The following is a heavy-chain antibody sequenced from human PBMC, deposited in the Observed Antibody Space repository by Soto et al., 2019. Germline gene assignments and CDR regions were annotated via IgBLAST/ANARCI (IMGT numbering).Heavy chain of an antibody. CDR3: ARVFYYCSGGSGEDFGPDAFDI. D-gene: IGHD2-15*01. J-gene: IGHJ3*02. Sequence: PSQTLSLTCAISGDSVSSNSAAWNWIRQSPSRGLEWLGRTYYRSKWYNDYAVSVKSRITINPDTSKNQFSLQLNSVTPEDTAVYYCARVFYYCSGGSGEDFGPDAFDIWGQGKMVTVSS. V-gene: IGHV6-1*01. CDR2: TYYRSKWYN. CDR1: GDSVSSNSAA.